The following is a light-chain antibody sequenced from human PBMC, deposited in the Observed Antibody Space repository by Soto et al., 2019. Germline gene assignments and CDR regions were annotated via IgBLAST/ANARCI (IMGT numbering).Light chain of an antibody. Sequence: DIQMTQSPSSLSASVGDRVTITCRASQSISSYLNWYQQKLGKAPKLLIYAASNLQSGVPSRFSGSGSGTDFTLTISSLQSEDFATYYCQQSYSTPYTFGQGTKLEIK. CDR1: QSISSY. V-gene: IGKV1-39*01. J-gene: IGKJ2*01. CDR3: QQSYSTPYT. CDR2: AAS.